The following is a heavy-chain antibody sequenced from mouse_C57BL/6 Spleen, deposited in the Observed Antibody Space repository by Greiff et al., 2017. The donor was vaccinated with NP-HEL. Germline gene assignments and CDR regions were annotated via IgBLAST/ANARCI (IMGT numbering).Heavy chain of an antibody. J-gene: IGHJ3*01. D-gene: IGHD2-4*01. V-gene: IGHV1-81*01. CDR3: AREPDYDGFAY. CDR1: GYTFTSYG. CDR2: IYPRSGNT. Sequence: VQVVESGAELARPGASVKLSCKASGYTFTSYGISWVKQRTGQGLEWIGEIYPRSGNTYYNEKFKGKATLTADKSSSTAYMELRSLTSEDSAVYFCAREPDYDGFAYWGQGTLVTVSA.